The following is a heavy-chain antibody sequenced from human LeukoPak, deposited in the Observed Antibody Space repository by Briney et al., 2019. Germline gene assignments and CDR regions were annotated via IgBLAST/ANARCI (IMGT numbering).Heavy chain of an antibody. CDR1: GGTFSSYA. J-gene: IGHJ6*03. CDR2: IIPIFGTA. D-gene: IGHD3-3*01. CDR3: AWGSGYYDLSRYYYMDV. Sequence: GASVKVSCKASGGTFSSYAISWVRQAPGQGLEWMGGIIPIFGTANYAQKFQGRVTITADESTSTAYMELSSLRSEDTAVYYCAWGSGYYDLSRYYYMDVWGKGTTVTVSS. V-gene: IGHV1-69*13.